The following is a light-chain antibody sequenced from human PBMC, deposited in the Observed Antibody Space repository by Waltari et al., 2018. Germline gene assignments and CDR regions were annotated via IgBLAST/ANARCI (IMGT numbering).Light chain of an antibody. J-gene: IGKJ1*01. Sequence: DIQLTQSPSSLSASVGDRVTITGRASQGISSYLNWYQQKQRKAPRLLRYAASSLQSGVPPRVGGGGYGTDFTLTISSLQPEDFATYCCQQGYRIPPTFGQGTKVEIK. V-gene: IGKV1-39*01. CDR2: AAS. CDR1: QGISSY. CDR3: QQGYRIPPT.